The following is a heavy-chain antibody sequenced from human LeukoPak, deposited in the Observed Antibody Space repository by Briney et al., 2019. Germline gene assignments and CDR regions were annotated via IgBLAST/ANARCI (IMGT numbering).Heavy chain of an antibody. CDR3: ARERYGYRDGDAFDI. CDR1: GFTFSDYY. D-gene: IGHD5-18*01. CDR2: ISSSGSTI. V-gene: IGHV3-11*01. J-gene: IGHJ3*02. Sequence: PGGSLRLSCAASGFTFSDYYMSWIRRAPGKGLEWVSYISSSGSTIYYADSVKGRFTISRDNAKNSLYLQMNSLRAEDTAVYYCARERYGYRDGDAFDIWGQGTMVTVSS.